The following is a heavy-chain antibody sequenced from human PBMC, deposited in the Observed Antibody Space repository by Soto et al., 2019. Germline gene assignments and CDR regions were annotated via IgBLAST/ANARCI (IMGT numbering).Heavy chain of an antibody. D-gene: IGHD1-7*01. V-gene: IGHV4-39*02. Sequence: SETLSLTCTVSGGSISSSSYYWGWIRQPPGKGLEWIGSIYYSGSTYYNPSLKSRVTISVDTPKNQFSLKLSSVTAADTAVYYCARDWNYVDYYYYGMDVWGQGTTVTVSS. CDR2: IYYSGST. CDR3: ARDWNYVDYYYYGMDV. CDR1: GGSISSSSYY. J-gene: IGHJ6*02.